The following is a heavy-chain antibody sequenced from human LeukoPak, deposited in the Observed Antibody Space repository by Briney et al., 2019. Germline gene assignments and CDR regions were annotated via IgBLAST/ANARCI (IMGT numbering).Heavy chain of an antibody. CDR1: GGTFSSYA. D-gene: IGHD3-9*01. CDR2: IIPIFGTA. CDR3: ARAPQGHILTGYLDY. Sequence: ASVKVSCKASGGTFSSYAISWVRQAPGQGLEWMGGIIPIFGTANYAQKFQGRVTITTDESTSTAYMELSSLRSEDTAVYYCARAPQGHILTGYLDYWGEGTLVTVSS. V-gene: IGHV1-69*05. J-gene: IGHJ4*02.